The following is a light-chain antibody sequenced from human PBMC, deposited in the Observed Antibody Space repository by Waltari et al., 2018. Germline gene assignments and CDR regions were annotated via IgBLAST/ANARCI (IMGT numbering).Light chain of an antibody. Sequence: QSALTQPAPLSGSPGQSITISCTGTSGDVGFYNYVSWYQQHPGKAPRLILYDVSERPSGVSNRFSGSKSGNTASLTISGLQAEDEADYYCNSYTGSSSWVFGGGTKLTVL. CDR1: SGDVGFYNY. J-gene: IGLJ3*02. CDR3: NSYTGSSSWV. CDR2: DVS. V-gene: IGLV2-14*03.